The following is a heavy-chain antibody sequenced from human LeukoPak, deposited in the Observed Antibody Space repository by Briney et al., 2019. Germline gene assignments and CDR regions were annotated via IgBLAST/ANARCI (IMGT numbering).Heavy chain of an antibody. J-gene: IGHJ5*02. D-gene: IGHD5-12*01. CDR1: GGSIISTTDY. Sequence: PSETLSLTCTVSGGSIISTTDYWGWIRQPPGKGLEWIASIYYSGSTSYNPSLKRRVTMSVDTSKNQFSLRLTSVTAADTAVYFCARNQSSIHLGYSGHDRPGPYIWFDPWGQGTLVTVSS. CDR3: ARNQSSIHLGYSGHDRPGPYIWFDP. V-gene: IGHV4-39*01. CDR2: IYYSGST.